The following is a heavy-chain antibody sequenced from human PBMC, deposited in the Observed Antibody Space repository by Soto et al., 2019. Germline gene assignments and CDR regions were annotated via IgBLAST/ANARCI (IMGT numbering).Heavy chain of an antibody. D-gene: IGHD5-18*01. CDR2: MNPNSGNT. V-gene: IGHV1-8*01. CDR3: ARGLRGYSYGLDAFDI. J-gene: IGHJ3*02. CDR1: GYTFTSYD. Sequence: ASVKVSCKASGYTFTSYDINWVRQATGQGLEWMGWMNPNSGNTGYAQKFQGRVTMTRNTSISTAYMELSSLRSEDTAVYYCARGLRGYSYGLDAFDIWGQGAMVTVSS.